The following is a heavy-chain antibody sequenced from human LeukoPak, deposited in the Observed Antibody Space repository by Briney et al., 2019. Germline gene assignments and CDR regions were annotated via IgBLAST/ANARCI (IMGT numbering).Heavy chain of an antibody. V-gene: IGHV4-39*07. CDR2: IYYSGNT. Sequence: SETLSLTCSVSGGSIRSTTYYWDWIRQPPGKRLEWIASIYYSGNTYYSPSLMSRVTISVDTSKNQFSLNLRSVTAADTAVYYCARAPHFFDTTGSRYYFDYWGQGALVTVSS. J-gene: IGHJ4*02. CDR3: ARAPHFFDTTGSRYYFDY. CDR1: GGSIRSTTYY. D-gene: IGHD3-22*01.